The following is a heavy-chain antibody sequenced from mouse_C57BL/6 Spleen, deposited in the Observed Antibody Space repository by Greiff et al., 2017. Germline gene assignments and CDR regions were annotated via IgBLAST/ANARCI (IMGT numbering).Heavy chain of an antibody. J-gene: IGHJ2*01. CDR1: GFTFSDYY. CDR2: ISNGGGST. Sequence: DVMLVESGGGLVQPGGSLKLSCAASGFTFSDYYMYWVRQTPEKRLEWVAYISNGGGSTYYPDTVKGRFTISRDNAKNTLYLQMSRLKSEDTAMYYCARQYFDYWGQGTTLTVSS. CDR3: ARQYFDY. V-gene: IGHV5-12*01.